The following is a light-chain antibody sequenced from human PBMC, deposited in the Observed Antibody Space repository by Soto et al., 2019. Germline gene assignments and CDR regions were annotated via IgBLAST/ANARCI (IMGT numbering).Light chain of an antibody. V-gene: IGKV1-39*01. CDR3: QQGYTSAIT. J-gene: IGKJ5*01. CDR2: AAS. Sequence: DIQMTQSPSSLSASVGDRVTITCRASQSIGKHLNWYQQKPGKAPKFLIYAASNLQSGVPSRFSGSGSGTDFNLTVNSLQPEDFATYYCQQGYTSAITFGQGTRLEIK. CDR1: QSIGKH.